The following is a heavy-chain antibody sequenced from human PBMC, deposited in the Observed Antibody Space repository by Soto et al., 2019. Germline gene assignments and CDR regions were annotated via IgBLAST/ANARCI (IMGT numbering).Heavy chain of an antibody. D-gene: IGHD3-16*02. CDR1: GGSISSHY. CDR2: IYYSGST. J-gene: IGHJ4*02. CDR3: AILDVIIHDFDY. Sequence: SETLSLTCTVSGGSISSHYWSWIRQPPGQGLEWIGYIYYSGSTNYNPSLKSRVTISVDTSKSQFSLRLSSVTAADTAVYFCAILDVIIHDFDYWGQGALVTVSS. V-gene: IGHV4-59*08.